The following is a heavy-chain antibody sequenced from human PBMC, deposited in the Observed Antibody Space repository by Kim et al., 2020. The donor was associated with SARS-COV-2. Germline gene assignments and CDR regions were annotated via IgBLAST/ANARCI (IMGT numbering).Heavy chain of an antibody. CDR1: GGSISSYY. Sequence: SETLSLTCTVSGGSISSYYWSWIRQPPGKGLEWIGYIYYSGSTNYNPSLKSRVTISVDTSKNQFSLKLSSVTAADTAVYYCARQQWRDAFDIWGQGTMVTVSS. D-gene: IGHD6-19*01. CDR3: ARQQWRDAFDI. CDR2: IYYSGST. V-gene: IGHV4-59*08. J-gene: IGHJ3*02.